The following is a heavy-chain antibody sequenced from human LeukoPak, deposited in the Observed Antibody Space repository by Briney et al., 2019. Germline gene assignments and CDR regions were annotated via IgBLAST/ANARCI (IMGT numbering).Heavy chain of an antibody. J-gene: IGHJ5*02. CDR3: ATVPSSLEGWFDP. Sequence: SETLSLTCTVSGGSISSGSYYWSWIRQPAGKGLEWIGYIYYSGSTYYNPSLKSRVTISVDTSKNQFSLKLSSVTAADTAVYYCATVPSSLEGWFDPWGQGTLVTVSS. D-gene: IGHD6-13*01. CDR2: IYYSGST. CDR1: GGSISSGSYY. V-gene: IGHV4-31*03.